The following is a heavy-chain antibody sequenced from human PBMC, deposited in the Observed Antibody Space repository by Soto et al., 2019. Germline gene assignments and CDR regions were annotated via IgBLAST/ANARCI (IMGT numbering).Heavy chain of an antibody. D-gene: IGHD3-22*01. CDR3: ARDSRRSYDSSGRRITCAY. J-gene: IGHJ4*02. Sequence: GASVKVSCKASGYTFTSYYMHWVRQAPGQGXEWMGIINPSGGSTSYAQKFQGRVTMTRDTSTSTVYMELSSLRSEDTAVYYCARDSRRSYDSSGRRITCAYWGQGTLVTVSS. CDR1: GYTFTSYY. CDR2: INPSGGST. V-gene: IGHV1-46*01.